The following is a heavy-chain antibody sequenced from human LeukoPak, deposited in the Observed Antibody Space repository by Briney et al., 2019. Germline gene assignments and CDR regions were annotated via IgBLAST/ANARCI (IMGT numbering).Heavy chain of an antibody. V-gene: IGHV3-21*01. CDR1: GFTFSNYA. D-gene: IGHD3-10*01. Sequence: PGGSLRLSCAASGFTFSNYAMSWVRQAPGKGLEWVASITSPVGHIYYAGSLKGRITISRDNAKSSLYLQMNSLRAEDTAVYYCARDLRGELFSYYYGMDVWGQGTTVTVSS. CDR2: ITSPVGHI. J-gene: IGHJ6*02. CDR3: ARDLRGELFSYYYGMDV.